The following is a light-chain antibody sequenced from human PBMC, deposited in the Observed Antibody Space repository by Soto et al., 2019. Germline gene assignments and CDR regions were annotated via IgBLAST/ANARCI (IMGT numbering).Light chain of an antibody. CDR2: GVS. CDR1: QSVTNNQ. V-gene: IGKV3-20*01. CDR3: DQYGSTPPT. J-gene: IGKJ1*01. Sequence: EMGLTQSPGTLSLSQGERATLSFRASQSVTNNQLAWFRQKPGQAPRLLIWGVSNRATGIPDRVSGRGSETDFTLNIRSLESEELVVFYCDQYGSTPPTFGKGTQVEIK.